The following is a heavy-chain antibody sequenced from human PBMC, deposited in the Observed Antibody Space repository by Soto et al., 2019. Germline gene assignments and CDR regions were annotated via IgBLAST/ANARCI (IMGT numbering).Heavy chain of an antibody. V-gene: IGHV1-3*04. Sequence: EASVKVSCKASGYTFTSYAMHWVRQAPGQRLEWMGWINTGKGNTKYSQKFQGRVTITNDTSASTAYMDLSSLRSEDTAMYYCARAGDDCSAANCYVIDYWGQGTLVTVSS. J-gene: IGHJ4*02. CDR1: GYTFTSYA. D-gene: IGHD2-2*01. CDR2: INTGKGNT. CDR3: ARAGDDCSAANCYVIDY.